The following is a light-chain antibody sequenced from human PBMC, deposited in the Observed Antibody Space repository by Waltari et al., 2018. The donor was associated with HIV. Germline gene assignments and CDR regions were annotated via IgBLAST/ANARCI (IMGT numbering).Light chain of an antibody. J-gene: IGKJ1*01. CDR3: QQSHSNPPT. CDR1: QSISSN. Sequence: DIQMTQSPSSLSASVGDGVTITCRSSQSISSNLNWYQQKTGKAPKLLISEASILQSGVPSRFSGSGSGTDFALTITTLPPEDIATYYCQQSHSNPPTFGQGTKVELK. V-gene: IGKV1-39*01. CDR2: EAS.